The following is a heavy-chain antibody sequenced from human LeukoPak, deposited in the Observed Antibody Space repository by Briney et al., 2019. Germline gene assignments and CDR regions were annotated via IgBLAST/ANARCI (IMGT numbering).Heavy chain of an antibody. CDR3: AAGELPLDYYYGMDV. J-gene: IGHJ6*02. V-gene: IGHV1-69*06. CDR1: GGTFSSYA. CDR2: IIPIFGTA. Sequence: SVKVSCKASGGTFSSYAISWVRQAPGQGLEWMGGIIPIFGTANYAQKFQGRVTMTEDTSTDTAYMELSSLRSEDTAVYYCAAGELPLDYYYGMDVWGQGTTVTVSS. D-gene: IGHD1-7*01.